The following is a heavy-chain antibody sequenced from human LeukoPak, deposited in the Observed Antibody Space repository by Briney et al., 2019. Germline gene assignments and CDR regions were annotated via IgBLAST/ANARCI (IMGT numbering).Heavy chain of an antibody. V-gene: IGHV4-39*01. J-gene: IGHJ4*02. Sequence: KPSETLSLTCTVSGGSISSSSYYWGWIRQPPGKGLEWIGSINYSGSTYYNPSLKSRVTISVDTSKTQFSLKLSSVTAADTAVYYCARLSDYWGQGTLVTASS. CDR1: GGSISSSSYY. CDR2: INYSGST. CDR3: ARLSDY.